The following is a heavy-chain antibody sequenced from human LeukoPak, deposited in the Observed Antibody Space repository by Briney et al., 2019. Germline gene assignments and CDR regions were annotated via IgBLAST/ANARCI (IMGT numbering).Heavy chain of an antibody. CDR3: ARGRVYYDFWSGYSKYYFDY. V-gene: IGHV4-34*01. Sequence: SETLSLTCAVYGGSFSGYYWSWIRQPPGKGLEWIGEINHSGSTNYNPSLKSRVTISVVTSKNQFSLKPSSVTAADTAVYYCARGRVYYDFWSGYSKYYFDYWGQGTPVTVSS. D-gene: IGHD3-3*01. CDR2: INHSGST. J-gene: IGHJ4*02. CDR1: GGSFSGYY.